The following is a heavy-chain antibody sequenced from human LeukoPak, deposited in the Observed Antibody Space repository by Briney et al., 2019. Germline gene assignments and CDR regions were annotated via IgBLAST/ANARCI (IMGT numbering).Heavy chain of an antibody. CDR2: INPNSGDV. Sequence: ASVKVSCKASVYTFTRYYLHWVRQAPGQGLEWMGWINPNSGDVNYAQKFQDRVTMTRDTSITTAYMELSRLRSDDTAVYYCARGPFRNVDIAMVASRFDPWGQGTLVTVSS. D-gene: IGHD5-18*01. V-gene: IGHV1-2*02. J-gene: IGHJ5*02. CDR3: ARGPFRNVDIAMVASRFDP. CDR1: VYTFTRYY.